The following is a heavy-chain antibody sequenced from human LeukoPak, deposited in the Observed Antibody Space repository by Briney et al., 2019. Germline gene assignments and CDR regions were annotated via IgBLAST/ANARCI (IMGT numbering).Heavy chain of an antibody. Sequence: SVKVSCKASGGTFSSYAISWVRQALGQGLEWMGGIIPIFGTANYAQKFQGRVTITADESTSTAYMELSSLRSEDTAVYYCALTGVVPAAMLFDYWGQGTLVTVSS. CDR2: IIPIFGTA. CDR3: ALTGVVPAAMLFDY. V-gene: IGHV1-69*13. CDR1: GGTFSSYA. J-gene: IGHJ4*02. D-gene: IGHD2-2*01.